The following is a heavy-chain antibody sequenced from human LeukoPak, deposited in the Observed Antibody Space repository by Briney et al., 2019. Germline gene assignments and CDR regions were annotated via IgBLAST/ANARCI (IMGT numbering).Heavy chain of an antibody. CDR1: GFTFSSYA. CDR3: AKYYYGGSGFSFGY. J-gene: IGHJ4*02. CDR2: ISGSGGST. Sequence: GGSLRLSCAASGFTFSSYAMSWVRQAPGKGLEWVSAISGSGGSTYYADSVKGRFTISRDNSKNTLDLQMNSLRAEDTAVYYCAKYYYGGSGFSFGYWGQGTLVTVSS. D-gene: IGHD3-22*01. V-gene: IGHV3-23*01.